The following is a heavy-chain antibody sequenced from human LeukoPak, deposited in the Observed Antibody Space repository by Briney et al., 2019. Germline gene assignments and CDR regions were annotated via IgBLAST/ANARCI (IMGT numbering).Heavy chain of an antibody. CDR2: TNHSGST. D-gene: IGHD3-22*01. J-gene: IGHJ4*02. CDR1: GGSFSGYY. CDR3: ASSAGHYYDSSGYPLDY. V-gene: IGHV4-34*01. Sequence: SETLSLTCAVYGGSFSGYYWSWIRQPPGKGLEWIGETNHSGSTNYNPSLKSRVTISVDTSKNQFSLKLSSVTAADTAVYYCASSAGHYYDSSGYPLDYWGQGTLVTVSS.